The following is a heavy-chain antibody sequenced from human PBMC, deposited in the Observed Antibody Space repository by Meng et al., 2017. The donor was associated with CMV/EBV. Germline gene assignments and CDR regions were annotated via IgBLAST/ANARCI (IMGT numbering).Heavy chain of an antibody. CDR1: GYTFTSYG. CDR2: ISVYNGNT. D-gene: IGHD6-13*01. J-gene: IGHJ4*02. CDR3: ARVGPRSSSSRGYFDY. Sequence: ASVKVSCKASGYTFTSYGISWVRQAPGQGLEWMGWISVYNGNTNYAQKFQGRATMTTDTSTRTAYMELRSLRSDDTAVYYCARVGPRSSSSRGYFDYWGQGTLVTVSS. V-gene: IGHV1-18*01.